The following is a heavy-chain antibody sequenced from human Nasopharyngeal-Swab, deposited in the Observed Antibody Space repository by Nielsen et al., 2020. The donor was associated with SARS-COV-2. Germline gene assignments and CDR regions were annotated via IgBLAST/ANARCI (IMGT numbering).Heavy chain of an antibody. V-gene: IGHV1-69*13. Sequence: SVKVSCKASGGTFSSYAISWVRQAPGQGLEWMGGIIPIFGTANYAQKFQGRVTITADESTSTAYMELSSLRSEDTGVYYCARGSGDYDTRAPYYYYGMDVWGQGTTVTVSS. CDR2: IIPIFGTA. CDR1: GGTFSSYA. CDR3: ARGSGDYDTRAPYYYYGMDV. J-gene: IGHJ6*02. D-gene: IGHD4-17*01.